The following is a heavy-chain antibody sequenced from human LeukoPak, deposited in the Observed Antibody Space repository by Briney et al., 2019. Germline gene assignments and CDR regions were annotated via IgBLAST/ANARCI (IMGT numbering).Heavy chain of an antibody. J-gene: IGHJ5*02. CDR1: GYTFTGHY. Sequence: ASVKVSCKASGYTFTGHYVYWVRQAPGQGLEWMGWINPNSGDTNYAQKFQGRVTMTRDTSISTAYMDLSSLRSDDTAMYYCARMWSTTTSGWNWFDPWGQGTLVTVSS. CDR2: INPNSGDT. V-gene: IGHV1-2*02. CDR3: ARMWSTTTSGWNWFDP. D-gene: IGHD1-1*01.